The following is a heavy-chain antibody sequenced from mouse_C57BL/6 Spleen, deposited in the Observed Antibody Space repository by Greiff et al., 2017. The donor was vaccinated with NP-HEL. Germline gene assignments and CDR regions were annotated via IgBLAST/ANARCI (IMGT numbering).Heavy chain of an antibody. Sequence: EVKLVESGGDLVKPGGSLKLPCAASGFTFSSYGMSWVRQTPDKRLEWVATISSGGSYTYYPDSVKGRFTISRDNAKNTLYLQMSSLKSEDTAMYYCARRYDYGYFDYWGQGTTLTVSS. V-gene: IGHV5-6*02. J-gene: IGHJ2*01. CDR1: GFTFSSYG. CDR3: ARRYDYGYFDY. D-gene: IGHD2-4*01. CDR2: ISSGGSYT.